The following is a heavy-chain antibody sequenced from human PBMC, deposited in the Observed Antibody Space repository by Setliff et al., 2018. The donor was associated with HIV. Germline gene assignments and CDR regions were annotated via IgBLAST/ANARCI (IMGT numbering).Heavy chain of an antibody. CDR3: ATSLITVPPDAFDI. CDR1: GGSSSSSSYY. D-gene: IGHD4-4*01. Sequence: SETLSLTCTVAGGSSSSSSYYWGWIRQPPGMGLEWIASIYHNGNTYYNPSLKSRVTMSVDTSKNQFSLKLSSVTAADTAVYYCATSLITVPPDAFDIWGQGTMVTVSS. J-gene: IGHJ3*02. CDR2: IYHNGNT. V-gene: IGHV4-39*07.